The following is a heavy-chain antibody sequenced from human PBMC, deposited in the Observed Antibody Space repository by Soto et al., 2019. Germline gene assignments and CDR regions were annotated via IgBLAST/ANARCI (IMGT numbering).Heavy chain of an antibody. Sequence: SETLSLTCAVYGGSFSGYYWSWIRQPPGKGLEWIGEINHSGSTNYNPSLKSRVTISVDTSKNQFSLKLSSVTAADTAVYYCARDTEAVLGAFDIWGQGTMVTVSS. D-gene: IGHD6-6*01. CDR3: ARDTEAVLGAFDI. J-gene: IGHJ3*02. V-gene: IGHV4-34*01. CDR1: GGSFSGYY. CDR2: INHSGST.